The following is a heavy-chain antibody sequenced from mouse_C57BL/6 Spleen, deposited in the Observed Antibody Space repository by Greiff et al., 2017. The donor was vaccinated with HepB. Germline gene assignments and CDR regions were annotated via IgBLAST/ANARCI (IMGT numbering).Heavy chain of an antibody. CDR2: IDPENGDT. D-gene: IGHD2-5*01. Sequence: VQLQQSGAELVRPGASVKLSCTASGFNIKDDYMPWVKQRPEQGLEWIGWIDPENGDTEYASKFQGKATITADTSSNTAYLQLSSLTSEDTAVYYCTPAYYSNPWFAYWGQGTLVTVSA. CDR3: TPAYYSNPWFAY. J-gene: IGHJ3*01. CDR1: GFNIKDDY. V-gene: IGHV14-4*01.